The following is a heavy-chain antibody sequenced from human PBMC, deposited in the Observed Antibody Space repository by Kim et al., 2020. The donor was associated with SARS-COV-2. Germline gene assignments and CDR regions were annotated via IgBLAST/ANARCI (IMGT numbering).Heavy chain of an antibody. V-gene: IGHV3-15*01. Sequence: KGRFTISRDDSKNTLYLQMNSLKTEDTAVYYCTTVGVYCGGDCYSGFCDYWGQGTLVTVSS. D-gene: IGHD2-21*01. J-gene: IGHJ4*02. CDR3: TTVGVYCGGDCYSGFCDY.